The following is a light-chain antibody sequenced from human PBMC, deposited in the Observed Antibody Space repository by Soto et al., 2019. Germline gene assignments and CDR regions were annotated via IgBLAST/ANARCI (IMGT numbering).Light chain of an antibody. V-gene: IGKV3-20*01. Sequence: EIVLTQSPGTLSLSPGERATLSCRASQSVSSNYLAWYQHKPGQAPRLLIYGASSRATGIPDRFSGSGSGTDFTLTISRLEPEDFAVYYCQQYGRTPYTFGQGTKLEIK. CDR3: QQYGRTPYT. CDR2: GAS. J-gene: IGKJ2*01. CDR1: QSVSSNY.